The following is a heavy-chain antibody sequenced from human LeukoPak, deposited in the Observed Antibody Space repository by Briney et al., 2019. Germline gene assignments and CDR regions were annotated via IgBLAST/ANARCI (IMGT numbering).Heavy chain of an antibody. CDR2: ISSSGSTI. D-gene: IGHD4/OR15-4a*01. J-gene: IGHJ4*02. CDR1: GFTFSSYE. Sequence: GGSLRLSCAASGFTFSSYEMNWVRQAPGKGLQRVSYISSSGSTIYYADSVKGRFTISRDNAKNSLYLQMNSLRAEDTAVYYCARSNFLYYFDYWGQGTLVTVSS. CDR3: ARSNFLYYFDY. V-gene: IGHV3-48*03.